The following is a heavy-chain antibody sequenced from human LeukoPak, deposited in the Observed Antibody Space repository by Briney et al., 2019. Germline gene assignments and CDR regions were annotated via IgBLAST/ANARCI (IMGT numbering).Heavy chain of an antibody. Sequence: GASVKVSCKASGYTFTGYYMHWVRQAPGQGLEWMGWINPNSGGTNYAQKFQGRVTMTRDTSISTAYMELSRLRSDDTAVYYCARTLVGSGSSTRDAFDIWGQGTMVTVSS. V-gene: IGHV1-2*02. CDR2: INPNSGGT. CDR1: GYTFTGYY. J-gene: IGHJ3*02. D-gene: IGHD3-10*01. CDR3: ARTLVGSGSSTRDAFDI.